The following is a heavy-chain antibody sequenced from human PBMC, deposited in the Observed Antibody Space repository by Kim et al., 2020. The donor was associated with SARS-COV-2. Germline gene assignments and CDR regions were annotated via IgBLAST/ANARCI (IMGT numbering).Heavy chain of an antibody. J-gene: IGHJ6*02. D-gene: IGHD2-15*01. CDR1: GFTFSDYY. CDR3: ARDKCRGDSCYYYYYGMDV. CDR2: ISSSSTYT. Sequence: GGSLRLSCAASGFTFSDYYMSWIRQAPGKGLEWVSSISSSSTYTNYADSVKGRFTVSRDNAKNSLSLHMNSLRAEDTAVYYCARDKCRGDSCYYYYYGMDVWGQGTTVTVSS. V-gene: IGHV3-11*06.